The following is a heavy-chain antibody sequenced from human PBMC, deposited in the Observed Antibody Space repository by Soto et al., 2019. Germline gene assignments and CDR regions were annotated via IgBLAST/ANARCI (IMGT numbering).Heavy chain of an antibody. Sequence: QVQRVESGGGVVKPGRSLRLSCEASGFTFSSYGMHWVRQAPGKGLEWGAVISFDGNNKYYADPVKGRFTISRDNSKNTVYLQMNSLRAEDTAVYYCAKHRGSGWYGMDYWGQGTLVTVSP. V-gene: IGHV3-30*18. CDR1: GFTFSSYG. CDR3: AKHRGSGWYGMDY. J-gene: IGHJ4*02. CDR2: ISFDGNNK. D-gene: IGHD6-19*01.